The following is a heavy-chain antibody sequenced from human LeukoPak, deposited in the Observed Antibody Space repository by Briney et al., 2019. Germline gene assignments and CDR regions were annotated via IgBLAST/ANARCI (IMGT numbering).Heavy chain of an antibody. Sequence: GGSLKLSCAASGFTLSDSAIHWVRQASGKGLEWIGLIDRPAKSYATAYGASVGGRFTISRDDSKNTAYLQMDSLKTEDTALYYCTRDRGTYNWLDPWGQGTLVTVSS. J-gene: IGHJ5*02. CDR1: GFTLSDSA. V-gene: IGHV3-73*01. CDR3: TRDRGTYNWLDP. D-gene: IGHD1-26*01. CDR2: IDRPAKSYAT.